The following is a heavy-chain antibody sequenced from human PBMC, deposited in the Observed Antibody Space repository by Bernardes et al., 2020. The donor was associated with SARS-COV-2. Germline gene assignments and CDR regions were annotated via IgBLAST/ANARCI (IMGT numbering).Heavy chain of an antibody. CDR1: GFTFGSFA. CDR3: VKEAAETAYGDF. Sequence: GGSLRLSCVASGFTFGSFAMSWVRQATGKGLEWVSAISAISTRLYYTDSVKGRFTISRDNSKNTLYLQMNTLRADDTAVYFCVKEAAETAYGDFWGLGILVTVAS. D-gene: IGHD6-13*01. CDR2: ISAISTRL. J-gene: IGHJ4*02. V-gene: IGHV3-23*01.